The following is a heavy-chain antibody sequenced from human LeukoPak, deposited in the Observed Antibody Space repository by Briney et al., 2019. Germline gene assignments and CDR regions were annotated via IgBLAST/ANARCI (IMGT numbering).Heavy chain of an antibody. D-gene: IGHD2-21*02. Sequence: ASVKVSCKASGYILSSYYMHWVRQAPGQGLEWMGIINPSGGSTDYAQKFQGRVTMTRDKSTSTVYMELNSLRPEDTALYYCARTYCGGDCNNRYFDYWGQGTLVTVSS. CDR3: ARTYCGGDCNNRYFDY. V-gene: IGHV1-46*01. J-gene: IGHJ4*02. CDR1: GYILSSYY. CDR2: INPSGGST.